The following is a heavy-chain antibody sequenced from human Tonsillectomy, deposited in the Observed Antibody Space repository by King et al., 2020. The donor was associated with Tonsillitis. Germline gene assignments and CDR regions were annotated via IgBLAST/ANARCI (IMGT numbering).Heavy chain of an antibody. CDR1: GGSISSGDHY. Sequence: VQLQESGPGLVKPSQTLSLTCTVSGGSISSGDHYWSWIRQSPGKGLEWIGHIFSTGNSFYNPSLRSRVIMSVDMSKNQLSLKLSSVTAADTAVYYWGRNVVTDARRYDWFDTWGQGTLVTVSS. CDR3: GRNVVTDARRYDWFDT. CDR2: IFSTGNS. J-gene: IGHJ5*02. V-gene: IGHV4-30-4*01. D-gene: IGHD2-2*01.